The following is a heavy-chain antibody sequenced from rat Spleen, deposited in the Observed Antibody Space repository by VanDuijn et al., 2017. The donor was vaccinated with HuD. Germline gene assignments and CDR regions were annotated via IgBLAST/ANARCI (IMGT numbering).Heavy chain of an antibody. V-gene: IGHV3-3*01. Sequence: EVQLQESGPGLVKPSQSLSLTCSVTGYSITSAYRWNWIRKFPGNKLEWMGYINSAGNTNYNPSLKSRISISRDPSKNQFFLQVNSVTTEDTATYYCARSEGTHYFLPFADWGQGTLVTVSS. D-gene: IGHD1-11*01. CDR2: INSAGNT. CDR3: ARSEGTHYFLPFAD. CDR1: GYSITSAYR. J-gene: IGHJ3*01.